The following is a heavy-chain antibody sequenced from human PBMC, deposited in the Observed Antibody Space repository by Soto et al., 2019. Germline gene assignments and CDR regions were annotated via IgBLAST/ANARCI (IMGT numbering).Heavy chain of an antibody. CDR3: ARVMGDYVWGSYRLYYFDY. CDR1: GGSISSYY. V-gene: IGHV4-59*01. CDR2: IYYSGST. Sequence: PSETLSLTCTVSGGSISSYYWSWIRKPPGKGLEWIGYIYYSGSTNYNPSLKSRVTISVDTSKNQFSLKLSSVTAADTAVYYCARVMGDYVWGSYRLYYFDYWGQGTLVTVSS. J-gene: IGHJ4*02. D-gene: IGHD3-16*02.